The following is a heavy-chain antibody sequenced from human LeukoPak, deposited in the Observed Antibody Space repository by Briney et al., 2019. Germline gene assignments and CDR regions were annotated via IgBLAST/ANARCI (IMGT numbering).Heavy chain of an antibody. CDR2: IYTSGST. CDR3: ARHRKRITGTTHAFDI. J-gene: IGHJ3*02. V-gene: IGHV4-4*07. Sequence: SETLSLTCTVSGGSISSYYWSWIRQPAGKGLEWIGRIYTSGSTNYNPSLKSRVTMSVDTSKNQFSLKLSSVTAADTAVYYCARHRKRITGTTHAFDIWGQGTMVTVSS. D-gene: IGHD1-7*01. CDR1: GGSISSYY.